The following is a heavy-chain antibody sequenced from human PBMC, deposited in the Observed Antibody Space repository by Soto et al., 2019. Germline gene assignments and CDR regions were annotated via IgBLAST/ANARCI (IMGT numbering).Heavy chain of an antibody. Sequence: EVQLVESGGDLVQPGGSLRLSCAASGFTFSTHWMTWVRQAPGKGLEWVANINQDGSDKNYVDSVKGRFTVSRDNSKNSLYLQMTSLRAEDTAVYYCARPARECSSPGCANWGQGTLVTVSS. CDR2: INQDGSDK. CDR3: ARPARECSSPGCAN. J-gene: IGHJ4*02. D-gene: IGHD2-2*01. V-gene: IGHV3-7*02. CDR1: GFTFSTHW.